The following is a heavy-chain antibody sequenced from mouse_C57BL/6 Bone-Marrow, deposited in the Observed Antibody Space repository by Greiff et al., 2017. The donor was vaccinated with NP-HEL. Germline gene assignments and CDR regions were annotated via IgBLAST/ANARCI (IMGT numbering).Heavy chain of an antibody. CDR3: ARSGGTRGYFDV. CDR1: GYTFTSYG. CDR2: IYPRSGNT. J-gene: IGHJ1*03. D-gene: IGHD3-1*01. V-gene: IGHV1-81*01. Sequence: VKLVESGAELARPGASVKLSCKASGYTFTSYGISWVKQRTGQGLEWIGEIYPRSGNTYYNEKFKGKATLTADKSSSTAYMELRSLTSEDSAVYFCARSGGTRGYFDVWGTGTTVTVSS.